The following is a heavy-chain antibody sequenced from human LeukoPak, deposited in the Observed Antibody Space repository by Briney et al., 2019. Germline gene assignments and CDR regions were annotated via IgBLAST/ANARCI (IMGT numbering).Heavy chain of an antibody. CDR3: ARDQYDTWSRRGNFDS. J-gene: IGHJ4*02. D-gene: IGHD3-3*01. CDR2: ISSSSSYI. Sequence: GGSLRLSCAASGFTFSSYSMNWVRQAPGKGLEWVSSISSSSSYIYYADSVKGRFTISRDNAKNLLYLQMNSLRVEDTAVFYCARDQYDTWSRRGNFDSWGQGTLVIVSS. V-gene: IGHV3-21*04. CDR1: GFTFSSYS.